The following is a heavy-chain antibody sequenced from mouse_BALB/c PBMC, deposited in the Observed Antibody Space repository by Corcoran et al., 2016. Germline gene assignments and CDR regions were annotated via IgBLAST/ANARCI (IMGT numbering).Heavy chain of an antibody. V-gene: IGHV1S56*01. CDR1: GYTFTSYY. J-gene: IGHJ3*01. CDR3: ALITTGAWFAY. CDR2: IYPGNVNT. D-gene: IGHD2-4*01. Sequence: QVQLQQSGPELVKPGASVRISCKASGYTFTSYYIHWVKQRPGQGLEWIGWIYPGNVNTKYNEKFKGKATLTSDKSSSTAYMELSSLTSEDSAVYYCALITTGAWFAYWGQGTLVTVSA.